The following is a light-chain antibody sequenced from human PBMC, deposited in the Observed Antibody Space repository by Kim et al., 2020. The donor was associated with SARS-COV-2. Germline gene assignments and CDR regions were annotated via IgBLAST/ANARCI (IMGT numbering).Light chain of an antibody. J-gene: IGLJ2*01. CDR1: ALPKQY. CDR2: KDS. Sequence: SYELTQPPSVSVSPGQTARITCSGDALPKQYAYWYQQKPGQAPVLVIYKDSERPSGIPERFSGSSSGTTVTLTISGVQAEDEAHYYCQSADSSGTYVVFGGGTQLTVL. CDR3: QSADSSGTYVV. V-gene: IGLV3-25*03.